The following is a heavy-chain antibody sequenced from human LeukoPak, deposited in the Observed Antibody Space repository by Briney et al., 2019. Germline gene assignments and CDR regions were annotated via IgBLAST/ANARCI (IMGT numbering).Heavy chain of an antibody. CDR2: IRYDGGNK. CDR1: GFTFSSYG. J-gene: IGHJ6*03. Sequence: GGSLRLSCAASGFTFSSYGMHWVRQAPGKGLEWVAFIRYDGGNKYYADSVKGRFTISRDNSKNTLYLQMNSLRAEDTAVYYCANEGYSNPYYYYYYYMDVWGKGTTVTVSS. D-gene: IGHD4-11*01. CDR3: ANEGYSNPYYYYYYYMDV. V-gene: IGHV3-30*02.